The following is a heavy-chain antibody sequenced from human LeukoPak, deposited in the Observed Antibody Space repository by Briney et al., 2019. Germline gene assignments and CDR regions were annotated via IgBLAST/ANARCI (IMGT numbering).Heavy chain of an antibody. V-gene: IGHV3-21*01. J-gene: IGHJ4*02. CDR1: GFTFSSYS. D-gene: IGHD3-16*02. Sequence: PGGSLRLSCAASGFTFSSYSMNWVRQAPGKGLEWVSSISSSSSSYIYYADSVKGRFTISRDNAKNSLYLQMNSLRAEDTAVYYCARATMITFGGVIVRPFDYWGQGTLVTVSS. CDR2: ISSSSSSYI. CDR3: ARATMITFGGVIVRPFDY.